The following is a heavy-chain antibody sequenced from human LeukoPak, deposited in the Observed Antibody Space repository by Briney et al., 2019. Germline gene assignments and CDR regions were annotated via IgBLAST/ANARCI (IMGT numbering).Heavy chain of an antibody. CDR1: GFPFSSYW. Sequence: GGSLRLSCVASGFPFSSYWMTWVRQAPGKGLVWVSRINSDGSSTSYADSVKGRFTISRDNAKNTLYLQMNSLRAEDTAVYYCAREAWELQHDYWGQGTLVTVSS. J-gene: IGHJ4*02. CDR2: INSDGSST. V-gene: IGHV3-74*01. D-gene: IGHD1-26*01. CDR3: AREAWELQHDY.